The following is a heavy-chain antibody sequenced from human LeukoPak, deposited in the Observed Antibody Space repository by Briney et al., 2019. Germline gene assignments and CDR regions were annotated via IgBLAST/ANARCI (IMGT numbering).Heavy chain of an antibody. J-gene: IGHJ4*02. D-gene: IGHD3-3*01. CDR1: GDSVSSNGAA. V-gene: IGHV6-1*01. Sequence: QTLSLTCAISGDSVSSNGAAWDWIRQSPSRGLEWLGRTYYRSQQWYSDYAPSVKGRITINADTSQNQLSLHLNSVTPEDTAVYYCGRETDFGVVTNWGQGTLVTVSS. CDR3: GRETDFGVVTN. CDR2: TYYRSQQWYS.